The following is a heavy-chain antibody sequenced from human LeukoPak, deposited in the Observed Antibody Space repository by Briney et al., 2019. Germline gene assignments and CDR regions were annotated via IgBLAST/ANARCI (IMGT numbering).Heavy chain of an antibody. J-gene: IGHJ3*02. Sequence: ASEKVSCKASGYTFTGYYMHWVRQAPGQGLEWMGWINPNSGGTNYAQKFQGRVTMTRDTSISTAYMELSRLRSDDTAVYYCACSTTVVEAFDIWGQGTMVTVSS. CDR2: INPNSGGT. D-gene: IGHD4-23*01. CDR1: GYTFTGYY. V-gene: IGHV1-2*02. CDR3: ACSTTVVEAFDI.